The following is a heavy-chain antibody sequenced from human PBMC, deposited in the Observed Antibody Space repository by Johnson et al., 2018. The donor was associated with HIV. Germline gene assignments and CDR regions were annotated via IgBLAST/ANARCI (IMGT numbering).Heavy chain of an antibody. CDR1: GFTFSDYF. D-gene: IGHD1-7*01. V-gene: IGHV3-11*04. Sequence: QVQLVESGGGLVKPGGSLRLSCQASGFTFSDYFMSWIRQAPGKGLECISYISSSGSSIYYTDSLKGRFTISRDNAKNSLYLQMNSLRAEDTAVYHCARRGNWNYLKSAFDIWGQGTMVTVSS. CDR2: ISSSGSSI. CDR3: ARRGNWNYLKSAFDI. J-gene: IGHJ3*02.